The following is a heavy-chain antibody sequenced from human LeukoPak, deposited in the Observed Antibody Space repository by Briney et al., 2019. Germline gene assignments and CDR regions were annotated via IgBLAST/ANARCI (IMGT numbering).Heavy chain of an antibody. CDR1: GFTFSSYG. CDR2: IWYDGSNK. CDR3: AKDLYSSSSGPLDY. D-gene: IGHD6-6*01. J-gene: IGHJ4*02. Sequence: PGGSLRLSCAASGFTFSSYGMHWVRQAPGKGLEWVAVIWYDGSNKYYADSVKGRFTISRDNAKNSLYLQMNSLRAEDTALYYCAKDLYSSSSGPLDYWGQGTLVTVSS. V-gene: IGHV3-33*03.